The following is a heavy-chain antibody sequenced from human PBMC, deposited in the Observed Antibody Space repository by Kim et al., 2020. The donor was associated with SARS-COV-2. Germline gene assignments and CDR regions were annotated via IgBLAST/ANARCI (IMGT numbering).Heavy chain of an antibody. D-gene: IGHD6-13*01. CDR1: GYTFTSYG. CDR3: ARVRGEVFRIAAAVPDFDY. V-gene: IGHV1-18*01. J-gene: IGHJ4*02. CDR2: ISAYNGNT. Sequence: ASVKVSCKASGYTFTSYGISWVRQAPGQGLEWMGWISAYNGNTNYAQKLQGRVTMTTDTSTSTAYMELRSLRSDDTAVYYCARVRGEVFRIAAAVPDFDYWGQGTLVTVSS.